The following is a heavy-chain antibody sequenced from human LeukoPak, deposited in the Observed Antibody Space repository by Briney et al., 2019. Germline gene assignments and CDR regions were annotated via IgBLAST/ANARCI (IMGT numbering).Heavy chain of an antibody. CDR3: ARVFPVGCSSTSCYRGGTAFDI. CDR1: GGSISSYY. J-gene: IGHJ3*02. Sequence: PSETLSLTCTVSGGSISSYYWSWIRQPPGKGLEWIGYIYYSGSTNYNPSLKSRVTISVDTSKNQFSLKLSSVTAADTAVYYCARVFPVGCSSTSCYRGGTAFDIWGQGTMVTVSS. D-gene: IGHD2-2*02. CDR2: IYYSGST. V-gene: IGHV4-59*01.